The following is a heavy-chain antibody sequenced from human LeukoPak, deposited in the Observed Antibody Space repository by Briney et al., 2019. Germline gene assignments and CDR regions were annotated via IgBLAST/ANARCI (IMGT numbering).Heavy chain of an antibody. D-gene: IGHD3-16*01. CDR1: GFTFSSYS. Sequence: GGSLRLSCAASGFTFSSYSMNWVRQAPGEGLEWVLSISTSSSYIYSADSVKGRFTISRDNAKNSLYLQMNSLRAEDTAVYYCVRDTFSPDAFDIWGQGTMVTVSS. CDR3: VRDTFSPDAFDI. V-gene: IGHV3-21*01. J-gene: IGHJ3*02. CDR2: ISTSSSYI.